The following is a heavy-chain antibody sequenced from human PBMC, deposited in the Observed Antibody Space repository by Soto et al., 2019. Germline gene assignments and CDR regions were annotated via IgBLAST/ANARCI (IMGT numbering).Heavy chain of an antibody. J-gene: IGHJ6*02. Sequence: EVQLVESGGGLVKPGGSLRLSCAASGFTFSDAWMNWVRQAPGKGLEWLGHIKRKTEGGTTDYAAPAKGRFTISRADAXNTLYPPLNSLKTADTAVYYCTTLPYAAYYSGMAVWGPGTPVTVSS. CDR2: IKRKTEGGTT. D-gene: IGHD2-2*01. CDR3: TTLPYAAYYSGMAV. CDR1: GFTFSDAW. V-gene: IGHV3-15*01.